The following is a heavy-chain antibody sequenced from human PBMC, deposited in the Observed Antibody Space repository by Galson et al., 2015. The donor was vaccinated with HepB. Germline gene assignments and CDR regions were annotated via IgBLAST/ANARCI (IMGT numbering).Heavy chain of an antibody. D-gene: IGHD1-20*01. Sequence: SVKVSCKASGYTFTNYAINWVRQAPGQGLEWMGWINTNTGEPTHAQAFTGRFVFSLDTSVTTAHLQISSLKPEDTAVYYCASVTSTHNFGRSRYSFYYYGMDVWGQGATVTVPS. CDR3: ASVTSTHNFGRSRYSFYYYGMDV. V-gene: IGHV7-4-1*02. CDR1: GYTFTNYA. J-gene: IGHJ6*02. CDR2: INTNTGEP.